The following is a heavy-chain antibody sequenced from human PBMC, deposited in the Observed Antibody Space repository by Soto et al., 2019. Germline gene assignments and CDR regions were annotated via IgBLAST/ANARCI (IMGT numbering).Heavy chain of an antibody. Sequence: GGSLRLSCAASGFTFSSYDIHWVCQAPGKGLEWVALISYDGSRKYYADSVKGLFTISRDNSKNTLYLQVNSLRAEDTAVYYCAKAYSGPFDVWGQGTMVTVSS. CDR1: GFTFSSYD. CDR3: AKAYSGPFDV. CDR2: ISYDGSRK. J-gene: IGHJ3*01. D-gene: IGHD1-26*01. V-gene: IGHV3-30*18.